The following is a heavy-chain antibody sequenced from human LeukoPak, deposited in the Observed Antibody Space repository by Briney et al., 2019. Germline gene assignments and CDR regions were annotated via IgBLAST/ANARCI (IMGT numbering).Heavy chain of an antibody. D-gene: IGHD4-17*01. J-gene: IGHJ4*02. Sequence: SEALSLTCAVYGESFSGYYWSWIRQPPGKGLEWIAEINHSGSTNYNPSLKSRVTISVDTSKNQFSLKLSSVTAADTAVYYCARGNDYGDYFDCWGQGTLVTVS. V-gene: IGHV4-34*01. CDR2: INHSGST. CDR1: GESFSGYY. CDR3: ARGNDYGDYFDC.